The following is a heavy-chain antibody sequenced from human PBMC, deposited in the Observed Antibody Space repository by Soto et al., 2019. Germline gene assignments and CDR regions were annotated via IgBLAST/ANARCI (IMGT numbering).Heavy chain of an antibody. Sequence: GGSLRLSCAASGFTFSSYGMHWVRQAPGKGLEWVAVIWYDGSNKYYADSVKGRFTISRDNSKNTLYLQMNSLRAEDTAVYYCARDTGYYDILTDYWGQGTLVTVSS. CDR2: IWYDGSNK. CDR3: ARDTGYYDILTDY. J-gene: IGHJ4*02. CDR1: GFTFSSYG. V-gene: IGHV3-33*01. D-gene: IGHD3-9*01.